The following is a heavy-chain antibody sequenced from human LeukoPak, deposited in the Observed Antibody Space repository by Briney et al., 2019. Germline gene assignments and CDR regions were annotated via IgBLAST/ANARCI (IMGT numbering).Heavy chain of an antibody. CDR2: ISYDGSNK. V-gene: IGHV3-30-3*01. D-gene: IGHD6-13*01. CDR3: ARERPGIAAAGPFDY. J-gene: IGHJ4*02. CDR1: GFTFSSYA. Sequence: PGRSLRLSCAASGFTFSSYAMHWVRQAPGKGLEWVAAISYDGSNKHYADSVKGRFTISRDNSKNTLYLQMNSLGAEDTAVYYCARERPGIAAAGPFDYWGQGTLVTVSS.